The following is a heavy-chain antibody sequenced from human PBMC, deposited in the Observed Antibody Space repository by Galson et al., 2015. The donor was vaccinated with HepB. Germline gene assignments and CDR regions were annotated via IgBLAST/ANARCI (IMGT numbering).Heavy chain of an antibody. J-gene: IGHJ6*02. V-gene: IGHV3-30*02. D-gene: IGHD5/OR15-5a*01. CDR2: IRYDGSNK. Sequence: SLRLSCAPSGFTFSTYGMHWARQAPGKGLEWVAYIRYDGSNKYYTDSVKGRFTISRDNVKNTLYLQMNSLRTEDTAVYYCAKDQSRYFYYGVDVWGQGTTVIVSS. CDR1: GFTFSTYG. CDR3: AKDQSRYFYYGVDV.